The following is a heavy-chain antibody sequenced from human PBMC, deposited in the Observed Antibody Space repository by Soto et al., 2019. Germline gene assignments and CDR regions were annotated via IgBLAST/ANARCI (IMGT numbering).Heavy chain of an antibody. CDR3: ARAGYCSGGRCYSPYYYYYGMDV. D-gene: IGHD2-15*01. J-gene: IGHJ6*02. Sequence: GGSLRLSCGASAFSFSHYAMHWGRQAPGKGLECVAVISYDGNIKRYADSVKGRFTISRDNSENTLYLQMNSLRPEDTAVYYCARAGYCSGGRCYSPYYYYYGMDVWGQGTTVTVSS. CDR2: ISYDGNIK. V-gene: IGHV3-30-3*01. CDR1: AFSFSHYA.